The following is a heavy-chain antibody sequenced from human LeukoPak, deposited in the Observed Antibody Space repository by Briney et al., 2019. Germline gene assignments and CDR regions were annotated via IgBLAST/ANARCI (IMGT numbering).Heavy chain of an antibody. Sequence: PSETLSLTCAVYGGSFSGYYWSWIRQPPGKGLEWIGEISHSGSTNYNPSLKSRVTISVDTSKNQFSLKLSSVTAADTAVYYCARGSGYFSDYWGQGTLVTVSS. CDR2: ISHSGST. V-gene: IGHV4-34*01. J-gene: IGHJ4*02. CDR1: GGSFSGYY. D-gene: IGHD3-22*01. CDR3: ARGSGYFSDY.